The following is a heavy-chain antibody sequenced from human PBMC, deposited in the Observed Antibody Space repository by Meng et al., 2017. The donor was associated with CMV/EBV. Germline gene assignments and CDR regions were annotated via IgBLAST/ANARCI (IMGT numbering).Heavy chain of an antibody. CDR2: ISSSGSTI. V-gene: IGHV3-11*01. CDR3: ARERSQLDSSGYDD. J-gene: IGHJ4*02. Sequence: GGSLRLSCAAPGFTFSDYYMSWIRQAPGKGLEWVSYISSSGSTIYYADSVKGRFTISRDNAKNSLYLQMNSLRAEDTAVYYCARERSQLDSSGYDDWGQGTLVTVSS. D-gene: IGHD3-22*01. CDR1: GFTFSDYY.